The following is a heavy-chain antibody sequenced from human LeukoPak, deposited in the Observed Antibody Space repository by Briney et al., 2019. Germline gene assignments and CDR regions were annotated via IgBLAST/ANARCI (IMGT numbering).Heavy chain of an antibody. V-gene: IGHV3-15*01. D-gene: IGHD3-22*01. CDR1: GFTFSNAW. CDR3: TTDFYYDSSGYYYSHY. CDR2: IKSKTDGGTT. J-gene: IGHJ4*02. Sequence: GGSLRLSCAASGFTFSNAWMSWVRQAPGKGLEWVGRIKSKTDGGTTDYAAPVKGRFTISRDDSKNTLYLQMNSLKTEDTAVYYCTTDFYYDSSGYYYSHYWGQGTLVTVSS.